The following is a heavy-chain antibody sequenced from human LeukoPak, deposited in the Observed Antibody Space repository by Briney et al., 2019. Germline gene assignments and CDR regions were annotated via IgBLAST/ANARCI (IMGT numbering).Heavy chain of an antibody. V-gene: IGHV4-59*01. Sequence: PSETSPLTCTVSGGSISGYYWSWLRQPPGKGLEWIGHMYYSGGTNYNPTLKSRDTISVDTSKNQFSLNLSSVTAADTAVYYCTRRCKDAYTLYCFDYWGQG. CDR2: MYYSGGT. J-gene: IGHJ4*02. D-gene: IGHD5-24*01. CDR1: GGSISGYY. CDR3: TRRCKDAYTLYCFDY.